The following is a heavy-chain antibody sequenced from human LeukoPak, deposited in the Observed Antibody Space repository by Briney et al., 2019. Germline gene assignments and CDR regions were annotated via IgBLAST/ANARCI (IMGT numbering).Heavy chain of an antibody. CDR3: AKYVPYDSSGYYWGDPFDY. D-gene: IGHD3-22*01. V-gene: IGHV3-23*01. J-gene: IGHJ4*02. CDR2: ISGSGGST. Sequence: GGSLRLSCAASGFTFSSYAMSWVRQAPGKGLEWVSAISGSGGSTYYADSVKGRFTISRDNSKNTLYLQMNSLRAEDTAVYYCAKYVPYDSSGYYWGDPFDYWGQGTLVIVSS. CDR1: GFTFSSYA.